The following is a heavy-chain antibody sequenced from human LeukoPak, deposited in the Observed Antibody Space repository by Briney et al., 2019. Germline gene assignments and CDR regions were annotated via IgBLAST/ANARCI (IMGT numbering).Heavy chain of an antibody. CDR2: INPNSGGT. D-gene: IGHD6-19*01. Sequence: GASVKVSCKASGYTFTGYYMHWVRQAPGQGLEWMGWINPNSGGTNYAQKFQGRVTMTRDTSISTAYMELSRLRSDDTAVYYCARDKSYSSGWEKDYWYFDLWGRGTLVTVSS. J-gene: IGHJ2*01. CDR3: ARDKSYSSGWEKDYWYFDL. CDR1: GYTFTGYY. V-gene: IGHV1-2*02.